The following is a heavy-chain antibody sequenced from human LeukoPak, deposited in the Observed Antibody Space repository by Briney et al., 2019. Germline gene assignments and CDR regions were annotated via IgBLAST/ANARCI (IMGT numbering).Heavy chain of an antibody. Sequence: PSETLSLTCSVSGGSISSYYWSWIRQPPGKGLEWIGYIYYSGRTSYNPSLRSRVTMSVDTSKNQFSLKLGSATAADTAVYYCARVREGVGYFDYWGQGTLVTVSS. CDR2: IYYSGRT. CDR3: ARVREGVGYFDY. V-gene: IGHV4-59*12. J-gene: IGHJ4*02. CDR1: GGSISSYY. D-gene: IGHD3-3*01.